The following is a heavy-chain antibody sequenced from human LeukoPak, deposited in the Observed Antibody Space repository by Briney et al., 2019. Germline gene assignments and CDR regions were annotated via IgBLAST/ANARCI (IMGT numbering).Heavy chain of an antibody. CDR2: ISADGKA. CDR3: ATCAFYHDLDV. CDR1: GLNFERYA. J-gene: IGHJ6*02. V-gene: IGHV3-43*02. Sequence: SGGSLRLSCAASGLNFERYAMHWVRHRPGKGLEWVGVISADGKADHADAVKGRFTVSRDNSKDSLSLQMSSLRDEDTALYYCATCAFYHDLDVWGQGTTVIVSS.